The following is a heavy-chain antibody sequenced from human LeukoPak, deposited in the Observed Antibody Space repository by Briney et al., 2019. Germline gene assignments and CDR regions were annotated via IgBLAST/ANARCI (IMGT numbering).Heavy chain of an antibody. CDR2: INAGNGNT. D-gene: IGHD3-10*01. V-gene: IGHV1-3*01. CDR3: AKDFRVRGVTLPDY. J-gene: IGHJ4*02. Sequence: ASVKVSCKASGYTFTSYAMHWVRQAPGQRLEWMGWINAGNGNTKYSQKFQGRVTITRDTSASTAYMELSSLRSEDTAVYSCAKDFRVRGVTLPDYWGQGTLVTVSS. CDR1: GYTFTSYA.